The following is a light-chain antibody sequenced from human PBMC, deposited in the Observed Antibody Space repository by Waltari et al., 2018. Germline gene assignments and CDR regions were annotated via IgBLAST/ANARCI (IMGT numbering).Light chain of an antibody. V-gene: IGLV1-40*01. CDR2: GNS. CDR1: SSNIGAGYD. CDR3: QSYDSSLSGSGV. Sequence: QSILPQPPSVSGAPGPRVTIPCPGSSSNIGAGYDVHWYQQLPGPAPKLLIYGNSNRPSGVPDRFSGSKSGTSASLDITGLKAEDEADYYCQSYDSSLSGSGVFGGGTKLTVL. J-gene: IGLJ3*02.